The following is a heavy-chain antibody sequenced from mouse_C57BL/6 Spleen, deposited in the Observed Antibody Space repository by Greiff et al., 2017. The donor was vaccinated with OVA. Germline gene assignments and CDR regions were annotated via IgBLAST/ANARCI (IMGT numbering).Heavy chain of an antibody. V-gene: IGHV5-17*01. CDR3: AVYYGSEGYFDV. CDR1: GFTFSDYG. Sequence: EVQRVESGGGLVKPGGSLKLSCAASGFTFSDYGMHWVRQAPEKGLEWVAYISSGSSTIYYADTVKGRFTISRDNAKNTLFLQMTSLRSEDTAMYYCAVYYGSEGYFDVWGTGTTVTVSS. CDR2: ISSGSSTI. J-gene: IGHJ1*03. D-gene: IGHD1-1*01.